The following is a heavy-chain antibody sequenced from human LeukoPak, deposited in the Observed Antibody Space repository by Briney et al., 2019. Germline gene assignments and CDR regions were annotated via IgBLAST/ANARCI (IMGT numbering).Heavy chain of an antibody. D-gene: IGHD6-19*01. CDR2: INQDGSQK. J-gene: IGHJ4*02. CDR3: TRGSGWYDY. CDR1: GFTFGSCW. Sequence: GGSLRLSCAASGFTFGSCWMNWVRQTPGKGLEWVANINQDGSQKFYVDSVKGRFTISRDNANNSLYLQMNSLRAEDAAVYYCTRGSGWYDYWGQGTLVTVSS. V-gene: IGHV3-7*03.